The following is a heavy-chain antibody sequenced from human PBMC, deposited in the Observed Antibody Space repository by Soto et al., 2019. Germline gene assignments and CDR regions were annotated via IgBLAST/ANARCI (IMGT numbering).Heavy chain of an antibody. V-gene: IGHV1-69*06. CDR3: ARDHSGSYAYYYYGMDV. J-gene: IGHJ6*02. Sequence: VASVKVSCKASGGTFSSYAISWVRQAPGQGLEWMGGIIPIFGTANYAQKFQGRVTITADKSTSTAYMELSSLRSEDTAVYYCARDHSGSYAYYYYGMDVWGQGTTVTVSS. CDR2: IIPIFGTA. D-gene: IGHD1-26*01. CDR1: GGTFSSYA.